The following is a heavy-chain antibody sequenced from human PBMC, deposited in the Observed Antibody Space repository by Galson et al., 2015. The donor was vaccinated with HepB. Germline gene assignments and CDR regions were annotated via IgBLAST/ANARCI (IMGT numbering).Heavy chain of an antibody. V-gene: IGHV3-23*01. CDR1: GFTFSSYA. CDR2: ISGSGGST. Sequence: SLRLSCAASGFTFSSYAMSWVRQAPGKGLEWVSAISGSGGSTYYADSVKGRFTISRDNSKNTLYLQMNSLRAEDTAVYYCAKGYYDSSGYYFESASHHAFEVWGQGTMVTVSS. D-gene: IGHD3-22*01. CDR3: AKGYYDSSGYYFESASHHAFEV. J-gene: IGHJ3*01.